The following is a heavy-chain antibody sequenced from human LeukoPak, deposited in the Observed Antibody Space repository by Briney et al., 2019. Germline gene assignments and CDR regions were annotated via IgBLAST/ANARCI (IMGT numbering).Heavy chain of an antibody. V-gene: IGHV4-4*07. D-gene: IGHD6-13*01. CDR1: GGSISSYY. CDR3: ARDHDSWRSDY. J-gene: IGHJ4*02. Sequence: PSETLSLTCTVSGGSISSYYWSWIRQPAGKGLEWIGRIYTSGSTNYNPSLKSRVTMSVDTSKNQFPLKLNSVTAADTAVYYCARDHDSWRSDYWGQGTLVTVSS. CDR2: IYTSGST.